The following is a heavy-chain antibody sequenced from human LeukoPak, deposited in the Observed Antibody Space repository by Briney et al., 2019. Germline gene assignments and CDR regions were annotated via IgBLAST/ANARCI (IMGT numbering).Heavy chain of an antibody. D-gene: IGHD2-2*01. CDR2: ISDSGSST. V-gene: IGHV3-23*01. J-gene: IGHJ4*02. CDR1: GFTFSSYG. Sequence: GGSLRLSCAASGFTFSSYGMSWVRQAPGKGLEWVSAISDSGSSTYYADSLKGRFTISRDNSKNTLYLQMNSLRAEDTAVYYRAKHPSGPRYCSSTSCAAWDYWGQGTLVTVSS. CDR3: AKHPSGPRYCSSTSCAAWDY.